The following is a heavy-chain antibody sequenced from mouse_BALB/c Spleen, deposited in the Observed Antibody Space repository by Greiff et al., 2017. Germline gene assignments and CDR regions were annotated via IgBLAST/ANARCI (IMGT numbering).Heavy chain of an antibody. J-gene: IGHJ4*01. CDR3: TRGGNYEDYYAMDY. V-gene: IGHV1-5*01. Sequence: VQLQQSGTVLARPGASVKMSCKASGYSFTSYWMHWVKQRPGQGLEWIGAIYPGNSDTSYNQKFKGKAKLTAVTSASTAYMELSSLTNEDSAVYYCTRGGNYEDYYAMDYWGQGTSVTVSS. CDR1: GYSFTSYW. CDR2: IYPGNSDT. D-gene: IGHD2-1*01.